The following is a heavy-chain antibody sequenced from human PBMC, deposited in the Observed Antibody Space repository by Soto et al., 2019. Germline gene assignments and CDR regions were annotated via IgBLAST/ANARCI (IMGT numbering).Heavy chain of an antibody. CDR1: GYAIPSYG. CDR3: ASDGAAAGPFDY. J-gene: IGHJ4*02. V-gene: IGHV1-18*01. Sequence: ASVKFSCKGSGYAIPSYGIGWLRQAPGQGLEWIGWSSAYNGNTNYAQKLQGRVTITTATSTSTAYVELRSLRSDDTAVYYCASDGAAAGPFDYWGQRTLVTVS. CDR2: SSAYNGNT. D-gene: IGHD6-13*01.